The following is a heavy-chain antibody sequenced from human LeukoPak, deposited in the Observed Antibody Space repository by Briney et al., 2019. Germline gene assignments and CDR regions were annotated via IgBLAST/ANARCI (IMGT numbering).Heavy chain of an antibody. D-gene: IGHD6-19*01. J-gene: IGHJ4*02. CDR3: ARYTHSSGFDY. V-gene: IGHV3-23*01. CDR2: ISGSGGST. CDR1: GFTFSSYA. Sequence: GGSLRLSCAASGFTFSSYAMSWVRQAPGKELEWVSAISGSGGSTYYADSVKGRFTISRDNSKNTLYLQMNSLRAEDTAVYYCARYTHSSGFDYWGQGTLVTVSS.